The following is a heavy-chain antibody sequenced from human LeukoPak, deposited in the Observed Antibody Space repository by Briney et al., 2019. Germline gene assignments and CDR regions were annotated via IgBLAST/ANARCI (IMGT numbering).Heavy chain of an antibody. D-gene: IGHD6-13*01. Sequence: GGSLRLSCTASGFTFGDYAMSWVRQAPGKGLEWVGFIRSKAYGGTTEYAASVKGRFTISRDDSKSIAYLQMNSLKTEDTAVYYCTREVYSSSWENAFGYWGQGTLVTVSS. CDR3: TREVYSSSWENAFGY. CDR2: IRSKAYGGTT. CDR1: GFTFGDYA. V-gene: IGHV3-49*04. J-gene: IGHJ4*02.